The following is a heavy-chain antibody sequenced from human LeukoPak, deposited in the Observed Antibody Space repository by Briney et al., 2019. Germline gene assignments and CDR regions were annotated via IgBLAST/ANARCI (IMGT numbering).Heavy chain of an antibody. CDR2: FHYSVTT. CDR3: ARGSRRLTDFYY. D-gene: IGHD1-26*01. Sequence: SETLSLTCPASGGSISRDDKYWAWLRQPPGEGLEWTAAFHYSVTTYYSPSLKYRLTISVNKSKNQFSLTLSSVTAADTAVYYCARGSRRLTDFYYLGEGGLVTVSS. CDR1: GGSISRDDKY. V-gene: IGHV4-39*01. J-gene: IGHJ4*02.